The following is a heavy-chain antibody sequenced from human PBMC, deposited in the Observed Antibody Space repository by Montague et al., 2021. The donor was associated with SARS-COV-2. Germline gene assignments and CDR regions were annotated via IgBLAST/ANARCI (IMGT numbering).Heavy chain of an antibody. J-gene: IGHJ4*02. CDR1: GGSISSSSYY. Sequence: SETLSLTCTVSGGSISSSSYYWGWIRQPPGKGLEWIGSIYYSGSTYYNPSLKSRVTISVDTSKNQFSLKLSSVTAADTAMYYCASGVVSSCYLPAWGQGTLVTVSS. CDR2: IYYSGST. D-gene: IGHD3-22*01. CDR3: ASGVVSSCYLPA. V-gene: IGHV4-39*01.